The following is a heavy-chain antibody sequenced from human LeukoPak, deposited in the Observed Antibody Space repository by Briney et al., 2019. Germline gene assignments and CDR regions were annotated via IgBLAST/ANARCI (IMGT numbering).Heavy chain of an antibody. CDR2: ISYDGSNK. Sequence: GGSLRLSCAASGFTFSSYGMHWVRQAPGKGLEWVAVISYDGSNKYYADSVKGRFTISRDNSKNTLYLQMNSLRAEDTAVYYCAKDRYSGYDSGINWGQGTLVTVSS. CDR3: AKDRYSGYDSGIN. V-gene: IGHV3-30*18. D-gene: IGHD5-12*01. CDR1: GFTFSSYG. J-gene: IGHJ4*02.